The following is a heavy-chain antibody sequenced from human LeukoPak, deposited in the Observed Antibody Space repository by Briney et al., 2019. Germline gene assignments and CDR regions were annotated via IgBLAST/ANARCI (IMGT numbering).Heavy chain of an antibody. CDR2: INANNDGS. CDR1: GYTITGYY. D-gene: IGHD3-3*01. J-gene: IGHJ3*02. Sequence: ASVKVSCKASGYTITGYYMHWVRQAPGQGRGWMGWINANNDGSVYAQKFQGRVTMTRDTSINTAYMELSRLRSDDTAVYYCARKRGVGVDTNAFDMWGQGTMVTDSS. CDR3: ARKRGVGVDTNAFDM. V-gene: IGHV1-2*02.